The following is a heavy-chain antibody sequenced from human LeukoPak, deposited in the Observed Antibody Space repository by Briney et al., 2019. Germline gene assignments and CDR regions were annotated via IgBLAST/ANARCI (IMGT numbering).Heavy chain of an antibody. CDR3: ARGTYSSGWSLGFDP. J-gene: IGHJ5*02. V-gene: IGHV4-31*03. D-gene: IGHD6-19*01. CDR2: IYYGGST. CDR1: GGSISSGGYF. Sequence: SETLSLTCTVSGGSISSGGYFWSWIRQHPGKGLEWIGYIYYGGSTYYNPSLKSRLTISVDTSENQSSLRLTSVTAADTAVYYCARGTYSSGWSLGFDPWGQGTLVTVSS.